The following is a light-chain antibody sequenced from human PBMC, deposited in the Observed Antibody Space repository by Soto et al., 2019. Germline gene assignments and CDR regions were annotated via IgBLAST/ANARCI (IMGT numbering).Light chain of an antibody. CDR3: QRYNNWPLT. CDR1: QGIGST. V-gene: IGKV3-15*01. CDR2: GAS. J-gene: IGKJ4*01. Sequence: EIVMTQSPAPLSVSPGERATLSCRASQGIGSTLAWYQQKPGQTPRLLIYGASTRATGVPARFSGSGSGTEFTLTINSLQSEDVAVYYCQRYNNWPLTLGGGTKVDIK.